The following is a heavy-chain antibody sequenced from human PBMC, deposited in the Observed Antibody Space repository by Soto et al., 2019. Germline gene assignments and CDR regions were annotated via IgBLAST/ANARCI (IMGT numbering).Heavy chain of an antibody. J-gene: IGHJ6*02. V-gene: IGHV1-69*13. D-gene: IGHD3-22*01. CDR2: IIPIFGTA. Sequence: SVKGSCKASGGTFSSYAISWLRQAPGQGLEWMGGIIPIFGTANYAQKFQGRVTITADESTSTAYMELSSLRSEDTAVYYCVRVSDSSGYYYGYGMDVWGQGTTVTVSS. CDR3: VRVSDSSGYYYGYGMDV. CDR1: GGTFSSYA.